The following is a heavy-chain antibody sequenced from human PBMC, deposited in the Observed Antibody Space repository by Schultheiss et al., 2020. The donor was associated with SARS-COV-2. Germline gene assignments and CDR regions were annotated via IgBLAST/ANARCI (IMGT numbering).Heavy chain of an antibody. Sequence: GGSLRLSCAASGFTVSDNYMIWVRQAPGKGLEWVSVISRSGYSTYYADSLKGRFTISRDVSENTLYLHMNSLKAGDTAVYYCAKDLHWYGMDVWGQGTTVTVAS. CDR2: ISRSGYST. D-gene: IGHD1-1*01. V-gene: IGHV3-53*01. CDR1: GFTVSDNY. J-gene: IGHJ6*02. CDR3: AKDLHWYGMDV.